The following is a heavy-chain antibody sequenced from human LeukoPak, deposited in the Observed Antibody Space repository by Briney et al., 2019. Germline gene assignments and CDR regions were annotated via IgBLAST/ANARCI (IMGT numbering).Heavy chain of an antibody. D-gene: IGHD1-20*01. CDR3: ARGGGITGTTVWFDP. V-gene: IGHV4-4*07. CDR2: IYTSGST. J-gene: IGHJ5*02. Sequence: SETLSLTCTVSGDSISSYYWSWIRQPAGKGLEWIGRIYTSGSTNYNPSLKSRVTMSVDTSKNQFSLKLSSVTAADTAVYYCARGGGITGTTVWFDPWGQGTLVTVSS. CDR1: GDSISSYY.